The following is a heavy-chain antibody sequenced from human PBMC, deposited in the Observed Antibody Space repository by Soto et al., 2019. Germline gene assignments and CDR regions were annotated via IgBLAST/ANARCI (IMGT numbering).Heavy chain of an antibody. CDR3: AKRHYYGSGSFALAT. CDR1: GFTFSSNA. CDR2: VSGDGYAS. Sequence: EVRLLESGGGLVQPGGSLRLSCAGSGFTFSSNAMSWVRQAPGKGLEWVSSVSGDGYASDYADSVKGRFTVSRHNSKNTLYLQMNSLRAEDTAVYYCAKRHYYGSGSFALATWGQGTLVTVPS. D-gene: IGHD3-10*01. J-gene: IGHJ4*03. V-gene: IGHV3-23*01.